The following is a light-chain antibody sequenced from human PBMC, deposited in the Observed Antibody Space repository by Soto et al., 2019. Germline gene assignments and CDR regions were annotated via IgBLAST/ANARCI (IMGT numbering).Light chain of an antibody. V-gene: IGKV4-1*01. J-gene: IGKJ2*01. CDR2: LAS. Sequence: DVVMTQSPGSLAVSLGERATINCKSSQPLFYGSSDRNYLAWYQQKPGQPPKLLISLASTRESGVPDRFSGAGSGTDFTLTISDLQAEDVAVYYCQHYYNIPRTFGQRTKLEIK. CDR1: QPLFYGSSDRNY. CDR3: QHYYNIPRT.